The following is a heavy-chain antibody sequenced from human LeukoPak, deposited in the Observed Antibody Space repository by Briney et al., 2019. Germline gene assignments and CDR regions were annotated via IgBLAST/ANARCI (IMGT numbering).Heavy chain of an antibody. D-gene: IGHD6-13*01. J-gene: IGHJ4*02. V-gene: IGHV1-2*02. CDR3: ARERYSSRPRKYYFDY. Sequence: ASVKVSCKASGYTFTGYYMHWVRQAPGQGLEWMGWINPNSGGTNYAQKFQGRVTMTRDTSTSTVYMELSSLRSDDTAVYYCARERYSSRPRKYYFDYWGQGTLVTVSS. CDR2: INPNSGGT. CDR1: GYTFTGYY.